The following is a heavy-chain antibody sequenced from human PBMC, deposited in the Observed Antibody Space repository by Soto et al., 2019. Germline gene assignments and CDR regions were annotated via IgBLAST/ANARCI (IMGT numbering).Heavy chain of an antibody. CDR2: IYPGDSHT. V-gene: IGHV5-51*01. CDR1: GYSFTSYW. D-gene: IGHD2-2*02. Sequence: GESLKISCKGSGYSFTSYWIGWVRQMPGKGLEWVGIIYPGDSHTKYSPSFQGQVTISADKSISTAYLQWSSLKASDTAMYYCARQGYCSSTSCYTVDYWGQGTLVTVSS. CDR3: ARQGYCSSTSCYTVDY. J-gene: IGHJ4*02.